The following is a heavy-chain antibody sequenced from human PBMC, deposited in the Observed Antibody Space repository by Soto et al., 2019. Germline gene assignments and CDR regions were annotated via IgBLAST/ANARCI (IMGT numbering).Heavy chain of an antibody. CDR3: ARAIIVNAPYYFHY. CDR2: VGSDGMHK. CDR1: GFTFTNCA. Sequence: QVQLVESGGGLVQPGRSLRLSCAASGFTFTNCAMHWVRQAPGKGLEWVAVVGSDGMHKYYGDFVKGRFTISRDTAENTVYLQMDRLTREDTAVYYCARAIIVNAPYYFHYWGRGTLVTVSS. D-gene: IGHD1-26*01. J-gene: IGHJ4*02. V-gene: IGHV3-30*01.